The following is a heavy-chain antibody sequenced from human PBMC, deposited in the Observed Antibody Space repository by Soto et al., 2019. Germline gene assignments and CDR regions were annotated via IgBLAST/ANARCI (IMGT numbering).Heavy chain of an antibody. D-gene: IGHD4-4*01. Sequence: PSETLSLTCSVYGGSISRSSYFWGWIRQPPGKGLEWIGSIYYSGSTYYNPSLKSRVTVSVDTTKNQFSLKLTSVTAADTAVYFCARHPSNFWFDPWGQGTLVTVSS. CDR1: GGSISRSSYF. CDR3: ARHPSNFWFDP. V-gene: IGHV4-39*01. J-gene: IGHJ5*02. CDR2: IYYSGST.